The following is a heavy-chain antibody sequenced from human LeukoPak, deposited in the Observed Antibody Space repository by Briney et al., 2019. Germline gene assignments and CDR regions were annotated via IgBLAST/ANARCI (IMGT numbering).Heavy chain of an antibody. J-gene: IGHJ5*02. D-gene: IGHD6-13*01. CDR1: GGSISSYY. CDR2: IYYSGST. V-gene: IGHV4-59*08. Sequence: NASETLSLTCTVSGGSISSYYWSWIRQPPGKGLEWIGYIYYSGSTNYNPSLKSRVTISVDTSKNQFSLKLNSVTAADTAVYYCARHVWTIAAADNWFDPWGQGTLVTVSS. CDR3: ARHVWTIAAADNWFDP.